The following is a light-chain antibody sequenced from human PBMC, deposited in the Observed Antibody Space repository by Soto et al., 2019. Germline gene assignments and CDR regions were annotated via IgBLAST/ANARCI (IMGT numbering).Light chain of an antibody. Sequence: EIVLTQSPGTLSLSPGERATLSCRASQSVSSSYLAWYQQKPGKAPRLLIYGASSRATGIPDRFSAGGSGTDFTLTISRLEPEDFAVYYCQHYGSSRKTFGQGTKVEIK. CDR3: QHYGSSRKT. J-gene: IGKJ1*01. V-gene: IGKV3-20*01. CDR2: GAS. CDR1: QSVSSSY.